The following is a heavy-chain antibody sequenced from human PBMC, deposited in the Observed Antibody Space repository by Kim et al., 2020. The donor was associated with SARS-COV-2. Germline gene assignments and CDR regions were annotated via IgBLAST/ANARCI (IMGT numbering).Heavy chain of an antibody. V-gene: IGHV3-30*18. CDR3: AKGERSMVRGVIRDWFDP. CDR1: GFTFSSYG. J-gene: IGHJ5*02. D-gene: IGHD3-10*01. Sequence: GGSLRLSCAASGFTFSSYGMHWVRQAPGKGLEWVAVISYDGSNKYYADSVKGRFTISRDNSKNTLYLQMNSLRAEDTAVYYCAKGERSMVRGVIRDWFDPWGQGTLVTVSS. CDR2: ISYDGSNK.